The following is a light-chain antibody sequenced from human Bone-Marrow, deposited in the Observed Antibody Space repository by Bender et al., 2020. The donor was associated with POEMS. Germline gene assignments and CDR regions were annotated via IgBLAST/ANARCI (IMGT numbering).Light chain of an antibody. CDR3: QSYDSTDHQVV. CDR2: EDT. V-gene: IGLV6-57*01. Sequence: FMLTQPHSLSESPGKTVTISCTRSSGSIAGNSVQWYQQRPGSFPTTVIYEDTKRPSGVPDRFSGSIDISSNSASLIISRLETEDEADYYCQSYDSTDHQVVFGGGTKLTVV. CDR1: SGSIAGNS. J-gene: IGLJ2*01.